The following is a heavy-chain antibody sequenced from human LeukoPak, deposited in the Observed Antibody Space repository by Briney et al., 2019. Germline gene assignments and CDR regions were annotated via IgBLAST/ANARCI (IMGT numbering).Heavy chain of an antibody. CDR1: GYTFTSYA. V-gene: IGHV7-4-1*02. J-gene: IGHJ6*03. D-gene: IGHD3-22*01. CDR3: ARDGSSGYYYWYYYYYMDV. CDR2: INTNTGNP. Sequence: ASVKVSCKASGYTFTSYAMNWVRQAPGQGLEWMGWINTNTGNPTYAQGFTGRFVFSLDTSVSTAYLQISSLKAEDTAVYYCARDGSSGYYYWYYYYYMDVWGKGTTVTVSS.